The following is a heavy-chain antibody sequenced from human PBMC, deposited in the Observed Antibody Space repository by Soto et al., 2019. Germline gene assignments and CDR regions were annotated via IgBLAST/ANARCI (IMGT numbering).Heavy chain of an antibody. Sequence: SETLSLTCTLSGGSVRAPDWWNWVRQSPDKGLEWIAEVHISGHSNYNPSLRSRVSVSIDSSKNQFYLNLNSVTAADTAIYYCARVRQGCSANNCYFDPWGQGXQVTVYS. D-gene: IGHD1-1*01. CDR3: ARVRQGCSANNCYFDP. CDR2: VHISGHS. V-gene: IGHV4-4*02. CDR1: GGSVRAPDW. J-gene: IGHJ5*01.